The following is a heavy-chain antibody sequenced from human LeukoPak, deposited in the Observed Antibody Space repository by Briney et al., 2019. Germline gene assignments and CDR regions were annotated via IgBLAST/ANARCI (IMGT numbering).Heavy chain of an antibody. CDR3: AKEIDTLGTNAFDI. V-gene: IGHV3-43*02. J-gene: IGHJ3*02. CDR1: GFTFDDYA. CDR2: ISGDGGST. D-gene: IGHD2-15*01. Sequence: GSLRLSCAASGFTFDDYAMHWVRQAQGKGLEWVSLISGDGGSTYYADSVRGRFTISRDNSKNSLYLQMDSLRTEDTAFYYCAKEIDTLGTNAFDIWGQGTMVTVSS.